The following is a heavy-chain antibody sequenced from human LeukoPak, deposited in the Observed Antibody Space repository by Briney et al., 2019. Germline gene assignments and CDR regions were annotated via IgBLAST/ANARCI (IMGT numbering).Heavy chain of an antibody. Sequence: GGSLRLSCAASGFTFSSYEMNWVRQAPGKGLEWVSYISSSGSTIYYADSVKGRFTISRDNAKNSLYLQMNSLRAEDTAVYYCAELGITMIGGVWGKGTTVTIPS. CDR3: AELGITMIGGV. CDR1: GFTFSSYE. J-gene: IGHJ6*04. CDR2: ISSSGSTI. V-gene: IGHV3-48*03. D-gene: IGHD3-10*02.